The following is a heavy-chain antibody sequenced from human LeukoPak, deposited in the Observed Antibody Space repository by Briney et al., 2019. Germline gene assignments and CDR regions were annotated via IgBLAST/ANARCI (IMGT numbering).Heavy chain of an antibody. CDR2: INWNGGST. D-gene: IGHD3-22*01. CDR1: GFTFDDYG. CDR3: ARGPSYYYDSSGYLFDY. Sequence: GGSLRLSCAASGFTFDDYGMSWVRHAPGKGLEWVSGINWNGGSTGYADSVKGRFTISRDNAKNSLYLQMNSLRAEDTALYYCARGPSYYYDSSGYLFDYWGQGTLVTVSS. V-gene: IGHV3-20*04. J-gene: IGHJ4*02.